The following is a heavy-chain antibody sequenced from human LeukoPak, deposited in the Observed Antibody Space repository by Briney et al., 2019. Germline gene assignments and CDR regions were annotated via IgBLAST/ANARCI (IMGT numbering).Heavy chain of an antibody. D-gene: IGHD6-19*01. CDR2: ISSSSSYI. V-gene: IGHV3-21*01. Sequence: GGSLRLSCAASGFTFSSYSMNWVRQAPGKGLEWVSSISSSSSYIYYADSVKGRFTISRDNAKNSLYLQMNSLRAEDTAVYYCARGTLSSGWYYFDYWGQGTLVTVSS. CDR1: GFTFSSYS. J-gene: IGHJ4*02. CDR3: ARGTLSSGWYYFDY.